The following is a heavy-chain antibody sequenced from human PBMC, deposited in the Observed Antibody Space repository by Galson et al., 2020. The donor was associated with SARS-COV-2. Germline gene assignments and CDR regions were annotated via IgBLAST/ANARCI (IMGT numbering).Heavy chain of an antibody. D-gene: IGHD6-19*01. CDR3: ARIDSSGCRGNY. CDR2: IDWDEDK. Sequence: SGPTLVKPTQTLTLPCTFSGFSLSTSGMCVNLIRQPPGKALEWLSRIDWDEDKYYTTSLKTRLTISKDTSKNQVVLTMTNMDTVDTATYYCARIDSSGCRGNYWGQGTLVTVSS. V-gene: IGHV2-70*11. CDR1: GFSLSTSGMC. J-gene: IGHJ4*02.